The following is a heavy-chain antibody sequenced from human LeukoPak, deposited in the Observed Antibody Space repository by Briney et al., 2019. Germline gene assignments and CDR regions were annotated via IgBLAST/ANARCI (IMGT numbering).Heavy chain of an antibody. CDR3: TTDLDTTMVTRDY. CDR1: GFTFSSYG. J-gene: IGHJ4*02. D-gene: IGHD5-18*01. Sequence: GRSLRLSCAASGFTFSSYGMHWVRQPPGKGLEWVGRIKSKTDGGTTDYAAPVKGRFTISRDDSKNTLYLQMNSLKTEDTAVYYCTTDLDTTMVTRDYWGQGTLVTVSS. CDR2: IKSKTDGGTT. V-gene: IGHV3-15*01.